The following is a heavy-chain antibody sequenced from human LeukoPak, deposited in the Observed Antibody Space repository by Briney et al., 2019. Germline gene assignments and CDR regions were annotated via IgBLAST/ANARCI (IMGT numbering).Heavy chain of an antibody. CDR1: GFTFNTYG. CDR3: ARDLRICPRKYDSSSHPFDY. J-gene: IGHJ4*02. CDR2: TRGSGAAT. D-gene: IGHD3-22*01. Sequence: GGSLRLSCAASGFTFNTYGMNWIRKAPGKGLERASGTRGSGAATYYADSVKARFTISRDNSKNILYLQINSLRAEDTAIYYCARDLRICPRKYDSSSHPFDYWGQGTLVTVSS. V-gene: IGHV3-23*01.